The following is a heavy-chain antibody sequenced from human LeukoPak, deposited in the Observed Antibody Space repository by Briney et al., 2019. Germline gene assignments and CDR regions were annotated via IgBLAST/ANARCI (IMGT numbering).Heavy chain of an antibody. CDR3: ATIPLYCSGGSCYPDAFDI. D-gene: IGHD2-15*01. J-gene: IGHJ3*02. CDR2: IYPGDSDT. V-gene: IGHV5-51*01. Sequence: GESLKISGKGSGYSFTSYWIGWVRQMPGKGLEWMGIIYPGDSDTRYSPSFQGQVTISADKSISTAYLQWSSLKASDTAMYYCATIPLYCSGGSCYPDAFDIWGQGTMVTVSS. CDR1: GYSFTSYW.